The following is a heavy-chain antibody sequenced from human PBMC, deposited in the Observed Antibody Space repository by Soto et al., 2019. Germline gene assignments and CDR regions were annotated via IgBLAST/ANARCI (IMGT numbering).Heavy chain of an antibody. J-gene: IGHJ6*03. CDR3: ARDRIAAAGMWYEVMDV. D-gene: IGHD6-13*01. V-gene: IGHV4-30-2*01. CDR1: GGSISSGGYS. Sequence: SETLSLTCAVSGGSISSGGYSWSWIRQPPGKGLEWIGYIYHSGSTYYNPSLKSRVTISEDTSKNQFSLKLSSVTAADTAVYYCARDRIAAAGMWYEVMDVWGKGTTVTVSS. CDR2: IYHSGST.